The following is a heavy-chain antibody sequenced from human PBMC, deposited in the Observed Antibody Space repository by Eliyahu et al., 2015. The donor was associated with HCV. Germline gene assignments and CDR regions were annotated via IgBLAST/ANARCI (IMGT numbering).Heavy chain of an antibody. CDR3: VKDVAAAGHDVFDV. D-gene: IGHD6-13*01. CDR1: GFTFNQHA. V-gene: IGHV3-9*01. Sequence: EVQLVDSGGGLVQAGGSLRLACAASGFTFNQHAMHWVRQSPGRGLXWVSGIAWNGGSIGYVDSVRGRFTISRDNAKNSLYLQMNSLRPEDTALYYCVKDVAAAGHDVFDVWVQGTMVTVSS. CDR2: IAWNGGSI. J-gene: IGHJ3*01.